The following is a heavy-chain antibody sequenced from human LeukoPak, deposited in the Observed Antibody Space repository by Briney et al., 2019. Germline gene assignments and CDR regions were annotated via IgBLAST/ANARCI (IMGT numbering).Heavy chain of an antibody. CDR3: ARDRWLRNYYYGMDV. CDR1: GGSISSYY. CDR2: IYYSGST. Sequence: PSETLSLTCTVSGGSISSYYWSWIRQPPGKGLEWIGYIYYSGSTNYNPSLKSRVTISVDTSKNQFSLKLSSATAADTAVYYCARDRWLRNYYYGMDVWGQGTTVTVSS. D-gene: IGHD5-12*01. J-gene: IGHJ6*02. V-gene: IGHV4-59*01.